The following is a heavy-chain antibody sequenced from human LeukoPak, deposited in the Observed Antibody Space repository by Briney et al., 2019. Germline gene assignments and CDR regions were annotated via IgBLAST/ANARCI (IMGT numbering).Heavy chain of an antibody. CDR3: ARHDYDSSGYRRDYYFDY. V-gene: IGHV4-39*01. CDR2: IYYNGYT. Sequence: SETLSLTCIVCGGSVSSTTYYWGWFRHPPGQGLEWIGSIYYNGYTYYNPSLKSRLTMSVDTSRNQFSLELSSVTAADTAVYYCARHDYDSSGYRRDYYFDYWGQGTLVTVSS. CDR1: GGSVSSTTYY. D-gene: IGHD3-22*01. J-gene: IGHJ4*02.